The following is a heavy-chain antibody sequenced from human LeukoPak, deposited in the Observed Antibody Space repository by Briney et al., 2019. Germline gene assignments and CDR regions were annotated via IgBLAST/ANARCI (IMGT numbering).Heavy chain of an antibody. CDR3: ARVAGSVVVPAAMERPFDY. CDR2: ISYDGSNE. J-gene: IGHJ4*02. V-gene: IGHV3-30*04. CDR1: GFTFSSYV. D-gene: IGHD2-2*01. Sequence: PGGSLRLSCAASGFTFSSYVMHWVRQAPGKGLEWVAIISYDGSNEYYADSVKGRFTISRDNSKNTLYLQMNSLRAEDTAVYYCARVAGSVVVPAAMERPFDYWGQGTLVTVSS.